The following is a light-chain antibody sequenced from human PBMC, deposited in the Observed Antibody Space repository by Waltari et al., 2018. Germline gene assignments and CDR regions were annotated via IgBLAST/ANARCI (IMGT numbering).Light chain of an antibody. CDR1: QSVGMS. CDR3: QHYVRLPVT. J-gene: IGKJ1*01. V-gene: IGKV3-20*01. CDR2: GAS. Sequence: ELVFTQSPRTLSLSPGDRATLSCRASQSVGMSLAWYQQKPGQAPRLLISGASNRATGIPDRFSGSGSETDFSLTISRLEPEDFAVYYCQHYVRLPVTFGQGTTVEIK.